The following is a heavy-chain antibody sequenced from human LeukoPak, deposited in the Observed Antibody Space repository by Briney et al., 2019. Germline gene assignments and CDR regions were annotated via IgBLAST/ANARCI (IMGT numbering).Heavy chain of an antibody. CDR2: MNPNSGNT. J-gene: IGHJ2*01. CDR3: ARSNRYSSGNWYFDL. D-gene: IGHD5-18*01. V-gene: IGHV1-8*02. Sequence: ASVKVSCKASGYTFSGYYIHWVRQAPTQGLEWMGWMNPNSGNTGYAQKFQGRVTMSRNTSISTAYMELSSLRSDDTAVYWCARSNRYSSGNWYFDLWGRGTLVTVSS. CDR1: GYTFSGYY.